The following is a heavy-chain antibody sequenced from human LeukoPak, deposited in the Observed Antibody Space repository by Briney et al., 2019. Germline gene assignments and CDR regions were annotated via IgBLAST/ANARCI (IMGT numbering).Heavy chain of an antibody. CDR3: ARDGTDY. J-gene: IGHJ4*02. CDR2: IYYSGST. V-gene: IGHV4-59*01. CDR1: GGSISSYY. Sequence: SETLSLTCTVSGGSISSYYWSWIRQPPGKGPEWIGYIYYSGSTNYNPSLKSRVTISVDTSKNQFSLKLSSVTAADTAVYYCARDGTDYWGQGTLVTVSS.